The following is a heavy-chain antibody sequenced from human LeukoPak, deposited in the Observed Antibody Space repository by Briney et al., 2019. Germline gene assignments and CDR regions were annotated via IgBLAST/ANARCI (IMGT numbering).Heavy chain of an antibody. Sequence: GGSLRLSCAASGFTFSDYYMSRIRQAPGKGLEWVSYISSSGSTIYYADSVKGRFTISRDNAKNSLYLQMNSLRAEDTAVYYCARGGRRWLQLLGFVGDGLFDYWGQGTLVTVSS. V-gene: IGHV3-11*01. J-gene: IGHJ4*02. CDR2: ISSSGSTI. CDR1: GFTFSDYY. CDR3: ARGGRRWLQLLGFVGDGLFDY. D-gene: IGHD5-24*01.